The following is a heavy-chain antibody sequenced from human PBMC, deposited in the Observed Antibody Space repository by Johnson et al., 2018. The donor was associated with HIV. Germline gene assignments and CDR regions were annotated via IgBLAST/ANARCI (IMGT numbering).Heavy chain of an antibody. CDR3: ARGRYGRMTTVAAAAFDI. CDR2: IYGNERT. D-gene: IGHD4-23*01. CDR1: GFIVTNYY. J-gene: IGHJ3*02. V-gene: IGHV3-53*01. Sequence: MMLVESGGGLIQPGGSVRLSCVASGFIVTNYYMSWVRQAPGKGLEWVSVIYGNERTFYADSVKGRFTISRDNAKNSLYLQMNSRRAEDTALYYCARGRYGRMTTVAAAAFDIWGQGTMVTVSS.